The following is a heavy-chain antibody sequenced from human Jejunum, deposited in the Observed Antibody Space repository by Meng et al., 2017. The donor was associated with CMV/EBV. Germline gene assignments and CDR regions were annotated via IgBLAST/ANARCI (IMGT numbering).Heavy chain of an antibody. Sequence: QVQLKESGPGLLKPPEHLSLPCTVSGGHLSSYYWSWIRQPAGKGLEWIGRIYPNGNTNYNPSLKSRVTMSIDTSKNQFSLKLTSVTAADTAVYYCARDAPPNNYGWFDPWGQGTLVTVSS. J-gene: IGHJ5*02. CDR2: IYPNGNT. V-gene: IGHV4-4*07. CDR1: GGHLSSYY. D-gene: IGHD5-18*01. CDR3: ARDAPPNNYGWFDP.